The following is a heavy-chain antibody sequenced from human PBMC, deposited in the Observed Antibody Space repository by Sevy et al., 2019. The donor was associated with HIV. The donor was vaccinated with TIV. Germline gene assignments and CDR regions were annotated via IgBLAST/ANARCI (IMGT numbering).Heavy chain of an antibody. Sequence: SETLSLTCTVSGGSISSSSYYWGWIRQPPGKGLEWIGSIYYSGSTYYNPSLKSRVTISVYTSKNQFFLKLSSVTAAXXXXXYCASTRYYYDSSGYYYYYYGMDVWGQGTTVTVSS. D-gene: IGHD3-22*01. CDR3: ASTRYYYDSSGYYYYYYGMDV. CDR2: IYYSGST. CDR1: GGSISSSSYY. V-gene: IGHV4-39*01. J-gene: IGHJ6*02.